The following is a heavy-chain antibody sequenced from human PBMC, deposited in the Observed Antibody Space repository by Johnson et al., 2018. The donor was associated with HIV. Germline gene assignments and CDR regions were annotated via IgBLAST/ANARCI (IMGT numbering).Heavy chain of an antibody. J-gene: IGHJ3*02. V-gene: IGHV3-23*03. CDR2: IYGGGST. CDR1: GFTFDDYA. Sequence: VQLVESGGGLVQPGRSLRLSCAASGFTFDDYAMHWVRQAPGKGLEWVSVIYGGGSTYYADSVKGRFSISRDNSKNTLYLQMNSLRVEDTAVYYCAKDTEGSGYAFDIWGQGTMVTVSS. CDR3: AKDTEGSGYAFDI. D-gene: IGHD3-22*01.